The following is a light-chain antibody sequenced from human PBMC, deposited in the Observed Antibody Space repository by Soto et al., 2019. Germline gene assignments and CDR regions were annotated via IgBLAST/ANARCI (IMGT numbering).Light chain of an antibody. CDR2: DAS. V-gene: IGKV3-11*01. CDR1: ESVSSY. Sequence: EIVLTHSPATLSLSPGERSTLSCRASESVSSYLAWYQQKPGQAPRLLIYDASSRASGIPARFSGSGSGTDFTLTISSLAPEDFAVYYCQQRSNWPITLGQGTRLEIK. CDR3: QQRSNWPIT. J-gene: IGKJ5*01.